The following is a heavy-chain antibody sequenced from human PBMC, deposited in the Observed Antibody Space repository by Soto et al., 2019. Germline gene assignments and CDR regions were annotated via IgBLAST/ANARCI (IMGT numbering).Heavy chain of an antibody. CDR2: ISSSGSTI. D-gene: IGHD6-19*01. V-gene: IGHV3-11*01. CDR1: GFTFSDYY. CDR3: ARVAVAGPYFDY. Sequence: AGSLRLSCAASGFTFSDYYMSWSLQAPGEGLEWVSNISSSGSTIYYADSVKGRFTSSRDNAKNSLYLQMNSLRAEDTAVYYCARVAVAGPYFDYWGQGTLVTVSS. J-gene: IGHJ4*02.